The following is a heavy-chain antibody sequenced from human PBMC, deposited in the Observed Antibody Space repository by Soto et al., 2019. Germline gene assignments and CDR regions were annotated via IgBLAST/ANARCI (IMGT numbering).Heavy chain of an antibody. Sequence: EVQLLESGGGLVQPGGSLRLSCAASGFTFSSCGMTWVRQAPGKGLAWVSTIDGSGATTHYGGSVKGRFTISRHNSKTTVYRQMNSQRTESRVADGCAKAGMGNIAHGRLHSWVQGTMATFSS. V-gene: IGHV3-23*01. D-gene: IGHD1-26*01. J-gene: IGHJ4*02. CDR3: AKAGMGNIAHGRLHS. CDR2: IDGSGATT. CDR1: GFTFSSCG.